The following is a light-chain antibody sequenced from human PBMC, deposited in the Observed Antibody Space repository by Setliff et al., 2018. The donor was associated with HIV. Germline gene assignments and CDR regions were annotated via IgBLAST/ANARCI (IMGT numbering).Light chain of an antibody. J-gene: IGLJ3*02. Sequence: QAVVTQEPSVTVSPGGTVTLTCGSNTGAVTSGPYPYWLQQKPGQAPRTLIYGTSNKHSGTPARFSGSLLGGKAALTLSGAQPEDEADYYCLLSYSGDNWVFGGGTKGTVL. V-gene: IGLV7-46*01. CDR1: TGAVTSGPY. CDR2: GTS. CDR3: LLSYSGDNWV.